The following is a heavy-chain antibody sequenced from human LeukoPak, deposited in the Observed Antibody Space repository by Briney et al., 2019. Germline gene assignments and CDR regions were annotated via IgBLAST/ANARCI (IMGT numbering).Heavy chain of an antibody. CDR1: GFTFSNYV. D-gene: IGHD6-19*01. CDR2: ISGSGDST. J-gene: IGHJ4*02. V-gene: IGHV3-23*01. Sequence: GSLRLSCAASGFTFSNYVMSWVRQAPGEGLEWVSGISGSGDSTYYADSVKGRFTISRDNSKNTLYLQMNSLRLEDTAAYYCAKIRAPSGWFNSDYWGQGTLVTVSS. CDR3: AKIRAPSGWFNSDY.